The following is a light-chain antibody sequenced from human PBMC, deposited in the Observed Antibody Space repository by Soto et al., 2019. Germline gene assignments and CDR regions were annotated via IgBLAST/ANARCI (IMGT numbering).Light chain of an antibody. CDR3: QQYEDWPLT. CDR2: GAS. J-gene: IGKJ4*01. V-gene: IGKV3-15*01. Sequence: EIVMTQSPATLSVSPGERATLSCRASQYISTNLAWYQQKPGQAPRVLISGASTRATGFPARFSGSGSGTEFTLTISSLQSEDFAVYYCQQYEDWPLTFGGGTKVEIK. CDR1: QYISTN.